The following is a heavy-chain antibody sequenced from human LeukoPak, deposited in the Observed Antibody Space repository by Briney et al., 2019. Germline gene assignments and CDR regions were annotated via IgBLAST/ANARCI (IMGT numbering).Heavy chain of an antibody. V-gene: IGHV3-72*01. J-gene: IGHJ4*02. D-gene: IGHD1-1*01. CDR1: GFTFSSYA. Sequence: PGGSLRLSCAASGFTFSSYAMDWVRQAPGKGLEWVGRSRSKANSYTTEYAASVKGRFTISRDDSKNSLYLQMNSLKTEDTALYYCARGGRGSPFDYWGQGTLVTVSS. CDR3: ARGGRGSPFDY. CDR2: SRSKANSYTT.